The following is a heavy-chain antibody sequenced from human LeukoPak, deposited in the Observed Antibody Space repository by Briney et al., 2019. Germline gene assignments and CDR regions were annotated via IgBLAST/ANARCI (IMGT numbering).Heavy chain of an antibody. CDR3: AKDISTVVNYYFDY. V-gene: IGHV3-9*01. D-gene: IGHD4-23*01. CDR1: GFTFDDYA. Sequence: GGSLRLSCAASGFTFDDYAMHWVRQAPGKGLEWVSGISWNSGSIGYADSVKGRFTISRDNAKNSLYLQMNSLGAEDTALYYCAKDISTVVNYYFDYWGQGTLVTVSS. CDR2: ISWNSGSI. J-gene: IGHJ4*02.